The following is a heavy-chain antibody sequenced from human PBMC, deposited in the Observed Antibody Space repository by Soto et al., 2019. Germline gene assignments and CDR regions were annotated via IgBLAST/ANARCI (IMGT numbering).Heavy chain of an antibody. CDR3: TRVLDPGHSDS. CDR1: GGSISPYF. J-gene: IGHJ4*02. Sequence: SETLSLTCTVSGGSISPYFWGWIRQPPGKGLEWIANIRYTGDTNYNPSLKSRLTISVDTSKNQFSLILTSVTAADTAVYYCTRVLDPGHSDSWGQGTLVTVS. V-gene: IGHV4-59*01. CDR2: IRYTGDT.